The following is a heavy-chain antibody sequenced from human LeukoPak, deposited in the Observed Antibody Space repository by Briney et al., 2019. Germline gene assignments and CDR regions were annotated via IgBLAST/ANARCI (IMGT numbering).Heavy chain of an antibody. CDR2: IYYSGST. CDR3: ARAAPAIDAFDI. J-gene: IGHJ3*02. V-gene: IGHV4-59*08. Sequence: SETLSLTCTVSGGSISSYYWSWIRQPPGKGLEWIGYIYYSGSTNYNPSLKSRVTISVDTSKNQFSLKLSSVTAADTAVYYCARAAPAIDAFDIWGQGTMVTVSS. CDR1: GGSISSYY. D-gene: IGHD2-2*01.